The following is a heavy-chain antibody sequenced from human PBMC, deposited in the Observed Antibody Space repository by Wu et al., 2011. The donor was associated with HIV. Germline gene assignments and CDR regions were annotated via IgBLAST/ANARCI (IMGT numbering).Heavy chain of an antibody. Sequence: QVQLVQSGAEVKKPGASVKVPCKASGYTFTSYGISWVRQAPGQGLEWMGWITVYNGNTNYPQKFQGRVTMTTDTSTSTAYMELRSLRSDDTAVYYCVGVRANNSPDLGDWGQGTLVTVSS. CDR1: GYTFTSYG. J-gene: IGHJ4*02. CDR2: ITVYNGNT. CDR3: VGVRANNSPDLGD. V-gene: IGHV1-18*01. D-gene: IGHD1/OR15-1a*01.